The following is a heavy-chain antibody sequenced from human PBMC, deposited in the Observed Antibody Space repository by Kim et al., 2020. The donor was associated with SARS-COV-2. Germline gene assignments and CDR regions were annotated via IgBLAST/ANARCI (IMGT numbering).Heavy chain of an antibody. D-gene: IGHD5-12*01. J-gene: IGHJ5*02. V-gene: IGHV3-23*01. CDR3: AKDTREYSGYDTLNWFDP. Sequence: KGRLTISRDNSKNTLYLRMNSLRAEDTAVYYCAKDTREYSGYDTLNWFDPWGQGTLVTVSS.